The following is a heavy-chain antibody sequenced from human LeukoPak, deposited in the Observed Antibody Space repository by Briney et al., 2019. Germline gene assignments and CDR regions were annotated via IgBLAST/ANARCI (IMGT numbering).Heavy chain of an antibody. CDR1: GFTVSSNY. CDR2: LYSGGNT. J-gene: IGHJ4*02. CDR3: AVTLWFGELSDDY. V-gene: IGHV3-53*01. Sequence: GGSLRLSCAVSGFTVSSNYMSWVRQAPGKGLEWVSVLYSGGNTYYADSVKGRFTISRDNSKNTLYLQMNSLRAEDTAVYYCAVTLWFGELSDDYWGQGTLVTVSS. D-gene: IGHD3-10*01.